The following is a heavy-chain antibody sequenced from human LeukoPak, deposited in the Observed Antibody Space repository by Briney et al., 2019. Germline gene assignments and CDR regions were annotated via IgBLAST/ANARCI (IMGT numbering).Heavy chain of an antibody. CDR1: GGSFSGYY. Sequence: SETLSLTCAVYGGSFSGYYWSWIRQPPGQGLEWIGEINHSGSTNYNPSLKSRVTISVDTSKNQFSLKLSSVTAADTAVYYCARATQATYYYYYMDVWGKGTTVTVSS. V-gene: IGHV4-34*01. CDR2: INHSGST. J-gene: IGHJ6*03. D-gene: IGHD1-1*01. CDR3: ARATQATYYYYYMDV.